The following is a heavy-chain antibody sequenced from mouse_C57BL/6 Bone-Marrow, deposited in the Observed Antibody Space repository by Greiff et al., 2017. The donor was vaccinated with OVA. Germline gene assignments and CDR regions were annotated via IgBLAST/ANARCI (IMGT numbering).Heavy chain of an antibody. V-gene: IGHV1-64*01. CDR1: GYTFTSYW. CDR2: IHPNSGST. D-gene: IGHD1-1*01. CDR3: ARSKLYGRVDY. Sequence: QVQLQQPGAELVKPGASVKLSCTASGYTFTSYWMHWVKQRPGPGLEWIGMIHPNSGSTNYNEKFKSKATLTVDTSSSTAYMQLSSLTSEDSAVYYSARSKLYGRVDYWGQGTTLTVSS. J-gene: IGHJ2*01.